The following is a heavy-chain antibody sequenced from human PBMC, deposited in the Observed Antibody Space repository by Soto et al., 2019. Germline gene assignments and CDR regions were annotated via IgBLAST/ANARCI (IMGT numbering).Heavy chain of an antibody. D-gene: IGHD6-13*01. Sequence: QVQLVQSGGAVAKPGRPRGPPFAAPGFDLKTKGFHWVRRAPGKGLGWVAGLSFDGGNQYYADSVKGRFTISRDKSNNALFLQMNSLGAEDTATYYCAKDSSITAAGSGGWFDPWGQGTLVIVSS. CDR2: LSFDGGNQ. V-gene: IGHV3-30*18. J-gene: IGHJ5*02. CDR1: GFDLKTKG. CDR3: AKDSSITAAGSGGWFDP.